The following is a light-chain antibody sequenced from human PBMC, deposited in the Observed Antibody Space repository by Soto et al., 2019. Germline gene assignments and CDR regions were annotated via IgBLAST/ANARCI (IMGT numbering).Light chain of an antibody. Sequence: QSALTQPASLSGSPGQSITISCTGTSSAIGAYDYVSWFQQHPGKAPKLMISEVNHRPSGVPDRFSASKSGSTASLTISGLQAEDESDYYCCSYAGSYTWVFGGGTKVTVL. CDR3: CSYAGSYTWV. CDR2: EVN. J-gene: IGLJ3*02. V-gene: IGLV2-11*01. CDR1: SSAIGAYDY.